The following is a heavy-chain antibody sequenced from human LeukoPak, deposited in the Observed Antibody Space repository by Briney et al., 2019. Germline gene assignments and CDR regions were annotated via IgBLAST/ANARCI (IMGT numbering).Heavy chain of an antibody. CDR1: GGSFSGYY. D-gene: IGHD1-26*01. CDR3: ARGGGSYYY. J-gene: IGHJ4*02. Sequence: PSETLSLTCAVYGGSFSGYYWSWIRQPPGKGLEWIGEINHSGSTNYNPSLKSRVTISVDTSKNQFSLKLSSVTAADTAVYYCARGGGSYYYWGQGTLVTVSS. CDR2: INHSGST. V-gene: IGHV4-34*01.